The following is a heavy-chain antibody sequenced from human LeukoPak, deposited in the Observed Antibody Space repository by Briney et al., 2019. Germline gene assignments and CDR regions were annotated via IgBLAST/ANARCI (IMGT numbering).Heavy chain of an antibody. CDR1: GYSFTSYW. CDR2: IYPGDSDT. CDR3: AGPRRSGSYYLDAFDI. Sequence: GESLKISCKGSGYSFTSYWIGWVRQMPGKGLEWMGIIYPGDSDTRYSPSFQGQVTISADKSISTAYLQWSSLKASDTAMYYCAGPRRSGSYYLDAFDIWGQGTMVTVSS. J-gene: IGHJ3*02. D-gene: IGHD3-10*01. V-gene: IGHV5-51*01.